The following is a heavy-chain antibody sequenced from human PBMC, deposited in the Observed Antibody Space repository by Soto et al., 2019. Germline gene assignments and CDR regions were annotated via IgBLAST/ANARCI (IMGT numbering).Heavy chain of an antibody. V-gene: IGHV3-7*01. Sequence: PGGSLRLACEVSGFTFTAFWMTWVRQAPGKGLEWVASIKQDGSDKYEVDSVKGRSSISRDNAKKLLYLQMSSLRDDDTAVYYCVRGGGCFDVWGQGTMVTVS. CDR3: VRGGGCFDV. D-gene: IGHD2-15*01. CDR1: GFTFTAFW. CDR2: IKQDGSDK. J-gene: IGHJ3*01.